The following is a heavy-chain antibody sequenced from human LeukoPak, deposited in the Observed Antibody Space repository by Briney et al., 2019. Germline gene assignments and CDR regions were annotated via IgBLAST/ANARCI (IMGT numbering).Heavy chain of an antibody. CDR3: AKAPYYDFWSGYYYPPFDY. J-gene: IGHJ4*02. Sequence: GGSLRLSCAASGFTFSSYAMSWVRQAPGKGLEWVSAISGSGGSTYYADSVKGRFTISRDNSKNTLYLQMNSLRAEDTAVYYCAKAPYYDFWSGYYYPPFDYWGQGTLDTVSS. V-gene: IGHV3-23*01. CDR1: GFTFSSYA. D-gene: IGHD3-3*01. CDR2: ISGSGGST.